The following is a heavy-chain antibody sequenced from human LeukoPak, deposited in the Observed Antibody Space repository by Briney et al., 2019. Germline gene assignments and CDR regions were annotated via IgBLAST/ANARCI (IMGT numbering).Heavy chain of an antibody. D-gene: IGHD2-2*01. Sequence: GASVKVSCKASGYTFTGYYMHWVRQAPGQGLEWMGWINPSSGGTNYAQKFQGRVTMTRDTSISTAYMELSRLRSDDTAVYYCASPSSTSNQLEAYYYYYMDVWGKGTTVTVSS. J-gene: IGHJ6*03. CDR3: ASPSSTSNQLEAYYYYYMDV. CDR1: GYTFTGYY. V-gene: IGHV1-2*02. CDR2: INPSSGGT.